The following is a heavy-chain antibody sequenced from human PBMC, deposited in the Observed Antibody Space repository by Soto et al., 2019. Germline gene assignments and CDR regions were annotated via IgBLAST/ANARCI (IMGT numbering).Heavy chain of an antibody. CDR1: GFTFVVYA. D-gene: IGHD3-22*01. Sequence: GGSLSPSCEASGFTFVVYAMHWVRHLPGKGLEWVSGISWNSGSAAYMDSVKGRFLISRDNAKKSLFLQMRSLRPEDTALYYCVKGLNYNFDNIGFHGWGQGTLVTVSS. CDR3: VKGLNYNFDNIGFHG. J-gene: IGHJ4*02. CDR2: ISWNSGSA. V-gene: IGHV3-9*01.